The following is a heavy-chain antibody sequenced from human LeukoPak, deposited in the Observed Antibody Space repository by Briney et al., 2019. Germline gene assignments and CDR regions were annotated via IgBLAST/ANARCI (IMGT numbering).Heavy chain of an antibody. J-gene: IGHJ4*02. Sequence: ASVKVSCKASGYTFTSYYMHWVRQAPGQGLEWMGIINPSGGSTSYAQKFQGRVTMTRDVSTSTVYMELSSLRSEDTAVYYCARTRSSGWYFVYWGQGTLVTVSS. CDR1: GYTFTSYY. D-gene: IGHD6-19*01. CDR2: INPSGGST. V-gene: IGHV1-46*01. CDR3: ARTRSSGWYFVY.